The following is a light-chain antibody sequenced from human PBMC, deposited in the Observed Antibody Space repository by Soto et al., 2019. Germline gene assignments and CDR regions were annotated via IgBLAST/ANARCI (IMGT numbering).Light chain of an antibody. J-gene: IGKJ2*01. CDR2: AAS. V-gene: IGKV1-39*01. CDR3: QQSYSTPET. Sequence: DIQMTQSPASLSASLGDRVTITCRASQSISSYLNWYQQKPGKAPKLLIYAASSWQSGIPSRFSGSGSGTEFTLTISSLQPEDFATYYCQQSYSTPETFGQGTKLEIK. CDR1: QSISSY.